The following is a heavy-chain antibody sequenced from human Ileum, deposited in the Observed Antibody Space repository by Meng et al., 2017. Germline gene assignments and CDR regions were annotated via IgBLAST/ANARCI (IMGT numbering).Heavy chain of an antibody. D-gene: IGHD1-1*01. CDR2: MNTDKGNT. Sequence: QVQLVQSGAAVKKPGASVKVSCKASGYTFTTYGISWVRQAPGQGLEWMGWMNTDKGNTNYAQKFQGRVTMTRDTSTCTAYMELRSLRSDDTAVYYCAREGAYNGGDYWGQGTLVTVSS. CDR1: GYTFTTYG. V-gene: IGHV1-18*01. J-gene: IGHJ4*02. CDR3: AREGAYNGGDY.